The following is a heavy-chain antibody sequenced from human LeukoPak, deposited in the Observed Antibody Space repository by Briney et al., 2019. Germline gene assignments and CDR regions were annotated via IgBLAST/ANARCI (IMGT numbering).Heavy chain of an antibody. V-gene: IGHV4-61*01. CDR1: GYSISSGYY. CDR2: IYYSGST. J-gene: IGHJ4*02. CDR3: TRNYDSSGYTTFGY. D-gene: IGHD3-22*01. Sequence: SETLSLTCAVSGYSISSGYYWGWIRQPPGKGLEWIGYIYYSGSTNYNPSLKSRVTISVDTSKNQFSPKLSSVTAADTAVYYCTRNYDSSGYTTFGYWGRGTLVTVSS.